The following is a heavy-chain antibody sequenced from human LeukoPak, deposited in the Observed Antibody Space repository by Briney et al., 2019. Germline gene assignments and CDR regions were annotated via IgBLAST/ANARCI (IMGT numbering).Heavy chain of an antibody. D-gene: IGHD3-3*01. CDR3: ARRYDGFDY. CDR1: GFTFSSYA. Sequence: AGGSLRLSCAAPGFTFSSYAGHGVRQPPGRGLEWVAVISYDGSNKYYADSVKGRFSISRDNSKNTLYLQMNSLRAEDTAVYYCARRYDGFDYWGQGTLVTVSS. V-gene: IGHV3-30-3*01. CDR2: ISYDGSNK. J-gene: IGHJ4*02.